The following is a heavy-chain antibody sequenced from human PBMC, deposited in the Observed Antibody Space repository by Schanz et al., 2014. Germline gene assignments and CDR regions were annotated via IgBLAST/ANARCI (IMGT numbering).Heavy chain of an antibody. V-gene: IGHV3-74*01. CDR2: INSVGSNT. D-gene: IGHD3-10*01. J-gene: IGHJ4*02. Sequence: EVQLVQSGGGLVQPGGSLRLSCAASGFTFSSHWMHWVRQDPGKGLVWVARINSVGSNTDYADSVTGRFTISRDNSKMTRYLQTNNLRAEDTAVDYYASIGDSDFDYWAQGTLVTVSS. CDR1: GFTFSSHW. CDR3: ASIGDSDFDY.